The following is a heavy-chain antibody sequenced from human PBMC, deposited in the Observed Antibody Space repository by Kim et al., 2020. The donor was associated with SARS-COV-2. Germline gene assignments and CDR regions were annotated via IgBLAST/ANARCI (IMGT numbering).Heavy chain of an antibody. Sequence: GGSLRLSCAASGFTVSSKYMIWVRQAPGMGLEWLSAIYTGGSTGYADSVRGRFTISRDTSKNTVSLQLDSLRAADTAVYYCAVSLTTPGAYDYWGQGTL. CDR3: AVSLTTPGAYDY. D-gene: IGHD3-9*01. V-gene: IGHV3-66*01. CDR2: IYTGGST. J-gene: IGHJ4*02. CDR1: GFTVSSKY.